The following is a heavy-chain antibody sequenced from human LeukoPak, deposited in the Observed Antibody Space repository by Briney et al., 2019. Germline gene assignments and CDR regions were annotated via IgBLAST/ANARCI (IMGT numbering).Heavy chain of an antibody. CDR2: ISGSGSMT. D-gene: IGHD3-22*01. J-gene: IGHJ3*02. V-gene: IGHV3-23*01. CDR3: AKTGDYFDSTDYYRPDAFDI. Sequence: GGSLRFSCAGSGITFRIHAMTWVRQAPGKGLEWVSAISGSGSMTYYADSVKGRFTISRDKSNNTLYLQMNSLRAEDTALYYCAKTGDYFDSTDYYRPDAFDIWGQGTMVTVSS. CDR1: GITFRIHA.